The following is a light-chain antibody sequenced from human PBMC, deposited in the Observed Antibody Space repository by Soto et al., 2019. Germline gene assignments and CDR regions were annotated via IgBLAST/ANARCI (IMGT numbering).Light chain of an antibody. CDR3: QQASSVPPT. CDR2: AAS. Sequence: DIQMTQSPSSVSASIGDRVTITCRASQDINSWLVWYQQKPGKAPKLLIYAASTLQSGVPSRFSGSGSGADFTLTISSLQPEDFATYYCQQASSVPPTFGGGPKVEIK. CDR1: QDINSW. V-gene: IGKV1D-12*01. J-gene: IGKJ4*01.